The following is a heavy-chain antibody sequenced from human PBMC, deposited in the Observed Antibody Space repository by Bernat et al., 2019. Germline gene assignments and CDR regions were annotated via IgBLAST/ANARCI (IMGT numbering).Heavy chain of an antibody. J-gene: IGHJ3*02. CDR1: GGSISSSNW. CDR2: IYHSGST. CDR3: ARESITIFGVVIYDAFDI. Sequence: QVQLQESGPGLVKPSGTLSLTCAVSGGSISSSNWWSWVRQPPGKGLEWIGEIYHSGSTNYNPSLKSRVTISLDKSKNQFSMKLSSVTAADTAVYYCARESITIFGVVIYDAFDIWGQGTMVTVSS. D-gene: IGHD3-3*01. V-gene: IGHV4-4*02.